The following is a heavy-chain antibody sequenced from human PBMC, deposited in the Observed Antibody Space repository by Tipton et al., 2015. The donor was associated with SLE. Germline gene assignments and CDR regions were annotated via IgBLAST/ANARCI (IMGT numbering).Heavy chain of an antibody. CDR2: ISYDGSNK. Sequence: QLVQSGGGVVQPGRSLRLSCAASGFTFSSYAMHWVRQAPGKGLEWVAVISYDGSNKYYADSVKGRFTISRDNSKNSLYLQMNSLRAEDTAVYYCAVRGYSYGYYMDVWGKGTTVTVSS. J-gene: IGHJ6*03. CDR3: AVRGYSYGYYMDV. V-gene: IGHV3-30-3*01. CDR1: GFTFSSYA. D-gene: IGHD5-18*01.